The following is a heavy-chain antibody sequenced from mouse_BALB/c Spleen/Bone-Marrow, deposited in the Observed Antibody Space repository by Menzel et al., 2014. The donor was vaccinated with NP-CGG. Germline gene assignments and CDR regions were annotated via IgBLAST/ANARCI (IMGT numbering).Heavy chain of an antibody. J-gene: IGHJ3*01. CDR2: VNPNNGGT. Sequence: QVQLQQSGAELVKPGASVKLSCKASGYTFTSYYLYWVKQRPGQGLEWIGEVNPNNGGTNFNEKLKSKATLTVDKSFSTAYMQLSSLTSEDSAVYYCTRARPGGFAYWGQGTLVTVSA. CDR1: GYTFTSYY. V-gene: IGHV1S81*02. CDR3: TRARPGGFAY. D-gene: IGHD4-1*01.